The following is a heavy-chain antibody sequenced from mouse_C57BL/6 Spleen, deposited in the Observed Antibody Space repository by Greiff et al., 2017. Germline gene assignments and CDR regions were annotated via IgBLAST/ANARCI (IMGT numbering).Heavy chain of an antibody. J-gene: IGHJ3*01. V-gene: IGHV1-81*01. CDR1: GYTFTSYG. CDR3: ARRKPYDEAAWFAD. Sequence: VQLQQSGAELARPGASVKLSCKASGYTFTSYGISWVQQRTGQGLEWIGEIYPRSGNTYYNEKFKGRATLTADKSSSKAYMELHILTSEDSAVYICARRKPYDEAAWFADWGQGTLVTVSA. CDR2: IYPRSGNT. D-gene: IGHD2-12*01.